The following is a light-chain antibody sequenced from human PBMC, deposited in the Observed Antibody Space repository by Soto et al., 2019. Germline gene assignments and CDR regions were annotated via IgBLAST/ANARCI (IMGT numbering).Light chain of an antibody. J-gene: IGKJ5*01. CDR3: QQYNTYPIT. CDR2: DSS. CDR1: QGIGKD. V-gene: IGKV1-16*02. Sequence: DIQMTESPSSLSASVGDRVTITCRASQGIGKDLAGFQQKPGKAPKSLIYDSSSLRSGVPSKFSGSGFGTDFTLTISSLQPEDFATYYCQQYNTYPITFGQGTRLEIK.